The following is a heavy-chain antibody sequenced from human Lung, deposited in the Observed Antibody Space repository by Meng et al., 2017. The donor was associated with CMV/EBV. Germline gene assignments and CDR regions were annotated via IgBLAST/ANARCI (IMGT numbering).Heavy chain of an antibody. CDR3: ARDFSLYRTSGIQ. J-gene: IGHJ4*02. CDR2: ISPTTGYT. V-gene: IGHV3-11*05. Sequence: HVHLVEYGGHLLKPGGSLRLSCTGSGFTFSDYYMSWIRQAPGKGLEWVSYISPTTGYTEYADSVKGRFTISRDNAKNSLFLQMNSLRSEDTAVYYCARDFSLYRTSGIQWGQGTLVTVSS. CDR1: GFTFSDYY. D-gene: IGHD1-1*01.